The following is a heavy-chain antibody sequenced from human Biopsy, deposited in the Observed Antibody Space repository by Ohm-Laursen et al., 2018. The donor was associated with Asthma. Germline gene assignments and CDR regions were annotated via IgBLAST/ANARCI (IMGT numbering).Heavy chain of an antibody. Sequence: ASVKVSCKFSGYSLTDLSMHWVRQAPGQGLEWMGGHDHEEGGTVNVRRFRGRVTMTEDTSTDTAYMELSSLSSDDTAVYYCASDFPKDYVRYNFQFWGQGTLVTVSS. J-gene: IGHJ4*02. CDR1: GYSLTDLS. V-gene: IGHV1-24*01. D-gene: IGHD4-17*01. CDR3: ASDFPKDYVRYNFQF. CDR2: HDHEEGGT.